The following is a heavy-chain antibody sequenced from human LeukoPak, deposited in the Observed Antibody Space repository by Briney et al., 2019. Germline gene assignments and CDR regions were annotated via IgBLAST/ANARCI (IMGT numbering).Heavy chain of an antibody. J-gene: IGHJ4*02. V-gene: IGHV3-23*01. D-gene: IGHD4-17*01. CDR3: AKDSAGDYDLNFDY. Sequence: GGSLRLSCAASGFTFSSYAMSWFRQAPGKGLEWVSAISGSGGSTYYADSVKGRFTISRDNSKNTLYLQMNSLRAEDTAVYYCAKDSAGDYDLNFDYWGQGTLVTVSS. CDR2: ISGSGGST. CDR1: GFTFSSYA.